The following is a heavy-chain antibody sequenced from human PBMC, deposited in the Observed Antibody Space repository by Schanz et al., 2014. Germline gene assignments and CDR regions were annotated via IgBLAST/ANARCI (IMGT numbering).Heavy chain of an antibody. Sequence: QVQLVQSGAEVKKPGASVKVSCKASEYSFTSYSMHWVRQAPGQGLEWVGWISVYNHNKEYDQKFQGRVTMTTDTSTSTAYMALTDLRSDDTAVYYCARDRRFFDRDDLYYFDSWGQGTLVTVSS. V-gene: IGHV1-18*01. CDR1: EYSFTSYS. CDR3: ARDRRFFDRDDLYYFDS. CDR2: ISVYNHNK. J-gene: IGHJ4*02. D-gene: IGHD3-3*01.